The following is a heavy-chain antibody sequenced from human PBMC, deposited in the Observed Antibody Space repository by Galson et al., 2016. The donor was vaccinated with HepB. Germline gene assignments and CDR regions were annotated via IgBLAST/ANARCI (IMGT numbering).Heavy chain of an antibody. V-gene: IGHV3-33*01. Sequence: SLRLSCAASGFTFNDHGIHWVRQAPGKGLERVAVIWHDGSNKYHADSVKGRITISRDNFKNTLYLQMNSLRAEDTAVYYCARDRAMGAWYYNGMDVWGQGSTVTVSS. J-gene: IGHJ6*02. D-gene: IGHD5-18*01. CDR1: GFTFNDHG. CDR2: IWHDGSNK. CDR3: ARDRAMGAWYYNGMDV.